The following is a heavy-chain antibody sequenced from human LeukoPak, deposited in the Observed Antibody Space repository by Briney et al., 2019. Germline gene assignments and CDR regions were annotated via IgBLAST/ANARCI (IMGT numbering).Heavy chain of an antibody. CDR2: IYTSGST. J-gene: IGHJ4*02. D-gene: IGHD1-26*01. CDR1: GGSISSGSYY. CDR3: AAVTRELLFDY. Sequence: SQTLSLTCTVSGGSISSGSYYWSWIRQPAGKGLEWIGRIYTSGSTNYNPSLKSRVTISVDTSKNQFSLKLSSVTAADTAVYYCAAVTRELLFDYWGQGTPVTVSS. V-gene: IGHV4-61*02.